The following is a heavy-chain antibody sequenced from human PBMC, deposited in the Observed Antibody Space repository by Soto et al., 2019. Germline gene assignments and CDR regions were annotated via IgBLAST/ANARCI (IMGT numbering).Heavy chain of an antibody. CDR1: GGTFSSYA. V-gene: IGHV1-69*01. Sequence: QVQLVQSGAEVKKPGSWGKVSCKASGGTFSSYAISWVRQAPGQGLEWMGGIIPSFGTANYAQKFQGRVKITADESTSTAYMELSSLRSEDTAVYYCARGRERREFDYWGQGTLVTVSS. J-gene: IGHJ4*02. D-gene: IGHD1-26*01. CDR3: ARGRERREFDY. CDR2: IIPSFGTA.